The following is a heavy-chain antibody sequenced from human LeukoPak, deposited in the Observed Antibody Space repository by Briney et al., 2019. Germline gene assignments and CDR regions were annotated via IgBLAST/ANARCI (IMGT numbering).Heavy chain of an antibody. CDR2: ISSSGSTI. Sequence: PGGSLRLSCAASGFTFSSYEMNWVRQAPGKGLEWVSYISSSGSTIYYADSVKGRFTISRDNAKNSLYLQMNSLRAEDTAVYYCARDGTFRGSSWYSDYWGQGTLVTVSS. V-gene: IGHV3-48*03. J-gene: IGHJ4*02. D-gene: IGHD6-13*01. CDR1: GFTFSSYE. CDR3: ARDGTFRGSSWYSDY.